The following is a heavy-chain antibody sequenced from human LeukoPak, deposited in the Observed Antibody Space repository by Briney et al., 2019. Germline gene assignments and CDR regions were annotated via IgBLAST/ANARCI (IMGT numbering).Heavy chain of an antibody. J-gene: IGHJ4*02. V-gene: IGHV3-73*01. Sequence: GGSLRLSCAASGFTFSGSAMHWVRQASGKGLEWVGRIRSKANSYATAYAASVKGRFTISRDDSKNTAYLQMNSLKTEDTAVYYCTITTKTGATVYWGQGTLVTVSS. CDR3: TITTKTGATVY. CDR1: GFTFSGSA. D-gene: IGHD1-1*01. CDR2: IRSKANSYAT.